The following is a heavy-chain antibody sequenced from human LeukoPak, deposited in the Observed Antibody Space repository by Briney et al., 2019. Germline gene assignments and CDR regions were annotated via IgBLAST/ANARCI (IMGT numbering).Heavy chain of an antibody. CDR1: GFMFNTYA. V-gene: IGHV3-23*01. Sequence: PGGSLRLSCAASGFMFNTYAMSWVRLAPGKGPEWVAIISITGRSSSYADSVKGRFTISRDNSKNTVYLEMNNLRAEDTAVYYCVKPLVTGRLSGVLQYWGQGALVTVSS. CDR2: ISITGRSS. CDR3: VKPLVTGRLSGVLQY. J-gene: IGHJ4*02. D-gene: IGHD2-21*02.